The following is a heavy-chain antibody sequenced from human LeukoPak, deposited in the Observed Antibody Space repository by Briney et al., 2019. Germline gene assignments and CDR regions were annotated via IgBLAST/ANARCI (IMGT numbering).Heavy chain of an antibody. D-gene: IGHD3/OR15-3a*01. CDR3: ARGGWRGLDGYFDL. J-gene: IGHJ2*01. Sequence: PGGSLRLSCTASGFTFTTYGMHWVRQAPGKGLEWVTFIRYDGSNKYADSVKGRFTISRDNAKNTLYLQMNSLRAEDTAVYYCARGGWRGLDGYFDLWGRGTLVTVSS. CDR2: IRYDGSNK. CDR1: GFTFTTYG. V-gene: IGHV3-30*02.